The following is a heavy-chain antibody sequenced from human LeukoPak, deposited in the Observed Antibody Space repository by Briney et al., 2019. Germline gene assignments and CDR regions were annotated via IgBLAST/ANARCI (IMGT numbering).Heavy chain of an antibody. CDR1: GFSLSTTGMC. J-gene: IGHJ5*02. CDR2: IDWDDDK. Sequence: SGPALVKPTQPLTLTCTFSGFSLSTTGMCVSWVRQPPGKALEWLARIDWDDDKYYSTSLKTRLTISKDTSKNQVVLTMTNMDPVDTAPYSCELRNPAARNCSDPWAKETLLTVSS. V-gene: IGHV2-70*11. CDR3: ELRNPAARNCSDP. D-gene: IGHD6-6*01.